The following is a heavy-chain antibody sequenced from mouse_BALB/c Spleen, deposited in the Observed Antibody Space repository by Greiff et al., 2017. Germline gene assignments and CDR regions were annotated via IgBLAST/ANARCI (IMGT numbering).Heavy chain of an antibody. V-gene: IGHV3-2*02. CDR3: ACYYREYDGYMDD. CDR1: GYSITSDYA. J-gene: IGHJ1*01. D-gene: IGHD2-13*01. Sequence: EVQRVESGPGLVKPSQSLSLTCTVTGYSITSDYAWNWIRQFPGNKLEWMGYISYSGSTSYNPSLKSRISITRDTSKNQFFLQLNSVTTEDTATYYCACYYREYDGYMDDWGEGTTVTVSS. CDR2: ISYSGST.